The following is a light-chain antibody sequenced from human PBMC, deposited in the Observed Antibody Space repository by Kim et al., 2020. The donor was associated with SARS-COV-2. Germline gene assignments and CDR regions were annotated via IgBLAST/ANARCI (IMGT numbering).Light chain of an antibody. J-gene: IGLJ2*01. CDR3: YSTDFSGNHRV. Sequence: SYELTQPPSVSVSPGQTARITCSGEALPKKYAYWYQQKSGQAPVLVIYEDRKRPSGIPERFSASSSGTMATLTISGAQVEDEGAYYCYSTDFSGNHRVFGGGTQLTVL. V-gene: IGLV3-10*01. CDR1: ALPKKY. CDR2: EDR.